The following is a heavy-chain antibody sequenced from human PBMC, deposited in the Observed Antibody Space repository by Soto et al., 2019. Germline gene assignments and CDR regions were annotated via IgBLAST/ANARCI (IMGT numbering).Heavy chain of an antibody. CDR3: ARVDIAVAGGAYYFDY. Sequence: QVRMVESGGGVVQPGRSLRLSCAASGFTFSSYAMHWVRQAPGKGLEWVAVISYDGSNKYYADSVKGRFTISRDNSKNTLYLQMNSLRAEDTAVYYCARVDIAVAGGAYYFDYWGQGTLVTVSS. CDR1: GFTFSSYA. CDR2: ISYDGSNK. J-gene: IGHJ4*02. D-gene: IGHD6-19*01. V-gene: IGHV3-30-3*01.